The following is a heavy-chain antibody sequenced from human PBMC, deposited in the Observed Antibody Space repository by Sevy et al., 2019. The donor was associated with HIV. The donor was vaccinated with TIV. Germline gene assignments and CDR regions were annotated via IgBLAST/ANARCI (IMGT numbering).Heavy chain of an antibody. Sequence: GGSLRLSCVASGFTFSSYSMNWVRQAPGKGLEWVSSISSSSSYIYYADSVKGRFTISRDNAKNSLYLQMNSLRAEDTAVYYCARDPGVGFDWLLSDAFDIWGQGTMVTVSS. CDR1: GFTFSSYS. J-gene: IGHJ3*02. D-gene: IGHD3-9*01. CDR3: ARDPGVGFDWLLSDAFDI. V-gene: IGHV3-21*01. CDR2: ISSSSSYI.